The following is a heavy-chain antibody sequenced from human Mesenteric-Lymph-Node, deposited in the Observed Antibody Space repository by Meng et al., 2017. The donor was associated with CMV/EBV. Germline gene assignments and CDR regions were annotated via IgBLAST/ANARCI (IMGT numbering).Heavy chain of an antibody. CDR2: VYYSGDT. CDR1: GNYY. CDR3: ARDLQYYDILTGYYDRRYFDL. V-gene: IGHV4-61*01. Sequence: GNYYWSWIRQSPGKGLEWIGYVYYSGDTNYNPSLWSRVTLSVDTSKNQFFLNLSSVTAADTAVYYCARDLQYYDILTGYYDRRYFDLWGRGTLVTVSS. D-gene: IGHD3-9*01. J-gene: IGHJ2*01.